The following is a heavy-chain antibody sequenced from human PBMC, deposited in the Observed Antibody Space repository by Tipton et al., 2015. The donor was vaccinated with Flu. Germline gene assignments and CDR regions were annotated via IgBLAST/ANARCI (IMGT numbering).Heavy chain of an antibody. J-gene: IGHJ4*02. D-gene: IGHD3-10*02. Sequence: TLSLTCTVSSGSIRSTNYFCAWIRQPPGKRLELIGSIYPTGTTYYNPSLKSRVTISVDTSKPQFSLMLKSVTAADTAVYFCARLSYYDVDLKNFYFDYWGQGALVTVSS. CDR2: IYPTGTT. CDR3: ARLSYYDVDLKNFYFDY. V-gene: IGHV4-39*01. CDR1: SGSIRSTNYF.